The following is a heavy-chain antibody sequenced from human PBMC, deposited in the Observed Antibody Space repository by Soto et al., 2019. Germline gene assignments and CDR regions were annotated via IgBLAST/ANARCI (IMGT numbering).Heavy chain of an antibody. CDR2: IYHSGST. Sequence: QLQLQESGSGLVKPSQTLSLTCAVSGGSISSGGYSWSWIRQPPGKGLEWIGYIYHSGSTYYNPSLQSRVTISVDRSKNQFSLKLGSATAADTAVYYCAGGGQVVRGSSVFSDWGLGTLVTVCS. CDR1: GGSISSGGYS. CDR3: AGGGQVVRGSSVFSD. J-gene: IGHJ4*02. V-gene: IGHV4-30-2*01. D-gene: IGHD3-10*02.